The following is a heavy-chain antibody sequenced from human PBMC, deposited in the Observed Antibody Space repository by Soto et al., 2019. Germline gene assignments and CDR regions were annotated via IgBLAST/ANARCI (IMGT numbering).Heavy chain of an antibody. CDR3: ARDVAVADY. D-gene: IGHD6-19*01. V-gene: IGHV3-33*01. CDR2: IWYDGSNK. Sequence: QVQLVESGGGVVQPGRSLRLSCAASGFTFSSYGMHWVRQAPGKGLEWVAVIWYDGSNKYYADSVKGRFTISRDNSKNALYLQMNSLRAEDTAVYYCARDVAVADYWGQGTLVTVSS. J-gene: IGHJ4*02. CDR1: GFTFSSYG.